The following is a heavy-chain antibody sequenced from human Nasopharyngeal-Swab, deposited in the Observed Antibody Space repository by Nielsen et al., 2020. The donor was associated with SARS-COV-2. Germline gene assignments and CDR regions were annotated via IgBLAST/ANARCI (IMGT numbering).Heavy chain of an antibody. V-gene: IGHV3-33*01. CDR3: ARGGVWGAYEENFEY. CDR1: GFTFSSYA. CDR2: LWYDGSNI. D-gene: IGHD5-12*01. Sequence: GESLKISCAASGFTFSSYAMHWVRQAPGKGLEWVAVLWYDGSNIHYLDSVEGRFTISRDNSKDTLYLQMNRLRVEDTAVYYCARGGVWGAYEENFEYWGQGTLVTVSP. J-gene: IGHJ4*02.